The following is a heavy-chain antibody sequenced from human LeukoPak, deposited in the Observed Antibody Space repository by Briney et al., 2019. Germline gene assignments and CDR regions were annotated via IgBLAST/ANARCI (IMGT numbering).Heavy chain of an antibody. V-gene: IGHV1-2*02. J-gene: IGHJ6*02. CDR2: INPNSGGT. Sequence: ASVKVSCTASGYTFTGYYMHWVRQTPGQGLEWMGCINPNSGGTNYAQKFQGRVTMTRDTSISTAYMELSRLRSDDTAVYYCARWAVAGTAYYYGMDVWGQGTTVTGSS. CDR3: ARWAVAGTAYYYGMDV. CDR1: GYTFTGYY. D-gene: IGHD6-19*01.